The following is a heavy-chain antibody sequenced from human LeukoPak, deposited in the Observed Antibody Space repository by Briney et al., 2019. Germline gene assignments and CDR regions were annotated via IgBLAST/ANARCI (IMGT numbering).Heavy chain of an antibody. D-gene: IGHD3-10*01. Sequence: SETLSLTCAVYGGSFSGYYWSWIRQPPGKGLEWLGEINHSGSTNYNPSLKSRVTISVDTSKNQFSLKLSSVTAADTAVYYCARARITMVRGVIRRYYYGMDVWGKGTTVTVSS. CDR2: INHSGST. V-gene: IGHV4-34*01. CDR1: GGSFSGYY. CDR3: ARARITMVRGVIRRYYYGMDV. J-gene: IGHJ6*04.